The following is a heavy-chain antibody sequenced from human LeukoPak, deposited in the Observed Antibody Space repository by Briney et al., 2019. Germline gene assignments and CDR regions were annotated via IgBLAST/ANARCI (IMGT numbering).Heavy chain of an antibody. D-gene: IGHD6-13*01. J-gene: IGHJ4*02. CDR2: INHSGST. CDR1: GGSFSGYY. CDR3: ARQSYSSSWGSYYFDY. Sequence: SETLSLTCAVYGGSFSGYYWSWIRQPPGKGLEWIGEINHSGSTNYNPSLKSRVTISVDTSNNQFSLKLSSVTAADTAVYYCARQSYSSSWGSYYFDYWGQGTLVTVSS. V-gene: IGHV4-34*01.